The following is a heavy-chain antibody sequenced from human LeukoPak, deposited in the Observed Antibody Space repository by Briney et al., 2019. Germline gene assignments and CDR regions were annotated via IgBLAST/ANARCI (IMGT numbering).Heavy chain of an antibody. D-gene: IGHD2-21*02. Sequence: SVKVSCKASGGTFSSYAISWVRQAPGQGLEWMGRIIPIFGIANYAQRFQGGVAITTDESTSTAYMELSSLRSEDTAVYYCAREAYCGGDCYSGTFDYWGQGTLVTVSS. CDR3: AREAYCGGDCYSGTFDY. V-gene: IGHV1-69*05. CDR2: IIPIFGIA. J-gene: IGHJ4*02. CDR1: GGTFSSYA.